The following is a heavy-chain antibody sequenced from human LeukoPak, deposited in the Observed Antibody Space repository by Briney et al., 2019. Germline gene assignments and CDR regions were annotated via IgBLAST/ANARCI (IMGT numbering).Heavy chain of an antibody. V-gene: IGHV3-48*03. Sequence: GGSLRLSCAASGFTFSSYEMNWVRQAPGKGLEWVSYISSSGSTIYYADSVKGRFTISRDNAKNSLYLQMNSLRAEDTAVYYCARVGYSYGYGSDYWGQGTLVTVSS. CDR1: GFTFSSYE. CDR2: ISSSGSTI. D-gene: IGHD5-18*01. CDR3: ARVGYSYGYGSDY. J-gene: IGHJ4*02.